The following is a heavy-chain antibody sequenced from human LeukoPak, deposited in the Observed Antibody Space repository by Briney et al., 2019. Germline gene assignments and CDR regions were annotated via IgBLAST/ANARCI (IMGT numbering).Heavy chain of an antibody. Sequence: RPSETLSLTCTVSGASISSYYWSWIRQPPGKGLEWIGYIYYSGSTHYNPSLKSRVTISVDTSKNQFSLRLSPVTAADTAVYYCARHRYYYDSSGYYYQPWGQGTLVTVSS. CDR2: IYYSGST. D-gene: IGHD3-22*01. CDR3: ARHRYYYDSSGYYYQP. CDR1: GASISSYY. J-gene: IGHJ5*02. V-gene: IGHV4-59*01.